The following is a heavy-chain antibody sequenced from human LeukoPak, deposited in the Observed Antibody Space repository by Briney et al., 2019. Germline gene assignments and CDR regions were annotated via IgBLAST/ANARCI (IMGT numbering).Heavy chain of an antibody. CDR1: GGSISSYY. Sequence: SGTLSLTCTVSGGSISSYYWSWIRQPPGKGLEWIGYIYYSGSTNYNPSLKSRVTISVDTSKNQFSLKLSSVTAADTAVYYCARREERYDILTGYPRRDAFDIWGQGTMVTVSS. CDR2: IYYSGST. J-gene: IGHJ3*02. CDR3: ARREERYDILTGYPRRDAFDI. D-gene: IGHD3-9*01. V-gene: IGHV4-59*08.